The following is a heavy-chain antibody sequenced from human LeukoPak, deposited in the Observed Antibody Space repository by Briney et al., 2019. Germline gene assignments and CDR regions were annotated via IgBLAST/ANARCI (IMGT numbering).Heavy chain of an antibody. V-gene: IGHV3-23*01. CDR1: GFTFSSYA. D-gene: IGHD2-2*01. J-gene: IGHJ4*02. CDR2: ISGSGGST. Sequence: GGSLRLSCAAPGFTFSSYAMSWVRQAPGKGLEWVSAISGSGGSTYYADSVKGRFTISRDNSKNTLYLQMNSLRAEDTAVYYCAKLGVPAAMNWNYEDYWGQGTLVTVSS. CDR3: AKLGVPAAMNWNYEDY.